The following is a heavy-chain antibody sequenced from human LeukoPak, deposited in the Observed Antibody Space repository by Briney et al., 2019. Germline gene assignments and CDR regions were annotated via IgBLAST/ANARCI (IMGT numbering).Heavy chain of an antibody. CDR1: GGSFSGYY. CDR2: INHSGST. J-gene: IGHJ4*02. CDR3: ASLTFGGNSRGLDY. V-gene: IGHV4-34*01. Sequence: PSETLSLTCAVYGGSFSGYYWSWIRQPPGKGLEWIGGINHSGSTNYNPSLKSRVTISVDTSKNQFSLKLSSVTAADTAVFYCASLTFGGNSRGLDYWGQGTLVTVSS. D-gene: IGHD4-23*01.